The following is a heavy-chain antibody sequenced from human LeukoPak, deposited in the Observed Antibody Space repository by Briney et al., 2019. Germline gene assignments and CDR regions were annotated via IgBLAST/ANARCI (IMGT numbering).Heavy chain of an antibody. V-gene: IGHV3-23*01. Sequence: GASLRLSCAVSEITFSSYAMTWVRQAPGKGLEWVSTISGSGSSTYYAGSVKGRFTISRDNSKNTLYLQMNSLRAEDTAVYYCAKGAPYSSGWYSDYWGQGTLVTVSS. CDR2: ISGSGSST. J-gene: IGHJ4*02. CDR3: AKGAPYSSGWYSDY. D-gene: IGHD6-19*01. CDR1: EITFSSYA.